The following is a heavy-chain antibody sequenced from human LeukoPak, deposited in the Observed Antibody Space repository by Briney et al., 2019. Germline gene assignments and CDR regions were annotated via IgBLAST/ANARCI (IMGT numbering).Heavy chain of an antibody. J-gene: IGHJ3*02. CDR1: GCTFSSYA. CDR3: ARTSTGNAIDM. V-gene: IGHV3-23*01. CDR2: ISGSGGST. Sequence: GGSLRLSCAASGCTFSSYAMSWVRQAPGKGLEWVSAISGSGGSTYYADSVKGRLTISRDNAKNTLYLQMNSLRVEDTAVYYCARTSTGNAIDMWGQGTMVTVSS. D-gene: IGHD1-1*01.